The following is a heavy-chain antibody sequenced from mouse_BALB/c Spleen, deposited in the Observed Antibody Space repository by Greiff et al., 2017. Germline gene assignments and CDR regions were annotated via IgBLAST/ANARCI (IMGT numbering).Heavy chain of an antibody. J-gene: IGHJ2*01. D-gene: IGHD2-4*01. CDR3: ANYYDYDVPYYLDY. CDR2: INPSSGYT. V-gene: IGHV1-4*01. CDR1: GYTFTSYT. Sequence: QVQLQQSGAELARPGASVKMSCKASGYTFTSYTMHWVKQRPGQGLEWIGYINPSSGYTNYNQKFKDKATLTADKSSSTAYMQLSSLTSEDSAVYYCANYYDYDVPYYLDYWGQGTTLTVSS.